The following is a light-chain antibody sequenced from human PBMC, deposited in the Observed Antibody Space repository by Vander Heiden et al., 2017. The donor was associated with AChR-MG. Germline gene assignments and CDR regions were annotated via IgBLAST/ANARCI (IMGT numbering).Light chain of an antibody. J-gene: IGKJ1*01. CDR3: QHYGNSLWT. CDR1: QGVSSNS. V-gene: IGKV3-20*01. CDR2: GAS. Sequence: IVLTQSRGSLSWVAGERAALSCGASQGVSSNSLAWYQQKPGQTPRLLICGASNRATGIPDRFSGSGSGTDFTLTISRLEPEDFAVYYCQHYGNSLWTFGQGTKVEIK.